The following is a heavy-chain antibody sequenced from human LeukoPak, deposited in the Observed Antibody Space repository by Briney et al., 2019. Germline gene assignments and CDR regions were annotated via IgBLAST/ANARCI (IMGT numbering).Heavy chain of an antibody. V-gene: IGHV1-2*02. Sequence: ASVQVSCKASGYTFTDYYVHWVRQAPGQGLEWMGWINRNSGGTNYAQKLQGRVTMTRDTSISTAYMELSRLRSDDTAVYYCAREGPIVGATHLVDYWGQGTLVTVSS. CDR2: INRNSGGT. CDR3: AREGPIVGATHLVDY. D-gene: IGHD1-26*01. CDR1: GYTFTDYY. J-gene: IGHJ4*02.